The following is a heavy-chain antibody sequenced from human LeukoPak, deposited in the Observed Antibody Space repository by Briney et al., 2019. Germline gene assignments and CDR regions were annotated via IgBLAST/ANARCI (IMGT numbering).Heavy chain of an antibody. CDR2: IYYSGST. CDR3: ARVYYSNSYDYWYFDL. J-gene: IGHJ2*01. V-gene: IGHV4-59*01. CDR1: GDSISNYY. D-gene: IGHD6-13*01. Sequence: SETLSLTCTVSGDSISNYYWTWIRQPPGKGLEWIGYIYYSGSTNYNPSLKSRVTISVDTSKNQFSLKLSSVTAADTAVYYCARVYYSNSYDYWYFDLWGRGTLVTVSS.